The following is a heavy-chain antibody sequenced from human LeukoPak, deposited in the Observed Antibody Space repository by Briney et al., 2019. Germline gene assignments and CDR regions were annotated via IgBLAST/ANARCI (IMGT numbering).Heavy chain of an antibody. CDR3: GKEAYSGGWLDH. Sequence: PGGSLRLSCAASGFTFSTNAMSWVRQAPGKGLEWVSVITGGVSSTFYADSVKGRFTISRDNSKRTLYLQMDSLRAEDTAVYYCGKEAYSGGWLDHWGQGALVTVSS. CDR2: ITGGVSST. V-gene: IGHV3-23*01. D-gene: IGHD6-19*01. CDR1: GFTFSTNA. J-gene: IGHJ5*02.